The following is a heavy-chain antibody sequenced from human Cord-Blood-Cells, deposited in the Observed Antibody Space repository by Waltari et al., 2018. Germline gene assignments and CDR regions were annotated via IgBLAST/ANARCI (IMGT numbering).Heavy chain of an antibody. CDR3: ARLPWGYCSSTSCYDAFDI. CDR2: INHSGST. V-gene: IGHV4-34*01. J-gene: IGHJ3*02. D-gene: IGHD2-2*01. Sequence: QVQLQQWGAGLLKPSETLSLTCAVYGGSFSGYYWSWLRQPPGKGLEWIGAINHSGSTNYNPSLKSRVTIAVDTSKNQFSLKLSSVTAADTAVYYCARLPWGYCSSTSCYDAFDIWGQGTMVTVSS. CDR1: GGSFSGYY.